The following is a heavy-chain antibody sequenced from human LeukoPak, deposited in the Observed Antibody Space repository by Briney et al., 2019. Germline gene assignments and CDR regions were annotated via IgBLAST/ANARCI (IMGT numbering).Heavy chain of an antibody. CDR1: GFTLSSYW. CDR2: INQDGSER. V-gene: IGHV3-7*01. J-gene: IGHJ6*03. D-gene: IGHD3-22*01. CDR3: ARAPGYYDSSGYRYYYYYMDV. Sequence: PGGSLRLSCAASGFTLSSYWMSWVRQTPGKRLEWVANINQDGSERYYVDSMKGRFTISRDNAKNSLNLQMNSLRAEDTAVYFCARAPGYYDSSGYRYYYYYMDVWGKGTTVTISS.